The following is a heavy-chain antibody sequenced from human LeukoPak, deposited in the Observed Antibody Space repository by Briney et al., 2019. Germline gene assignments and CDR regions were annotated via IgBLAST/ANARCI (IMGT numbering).Heavy chain of an antibody. D-gene: IGHD1-26*01. CDR2: ISAYNGNT. Sequence: ASVKVSCKASGYTFTSYAMNWVRQAPGQGLEWMGWISAYNGNTNYAQKLQGRVTMTTDTSTSTAYMELRSLRSDDTAVYYCARHNDPDKWELLAVDYWGQGTLVTVSS. J-gene: IGHJ4*02. CDR3: ARHNDPDKWELLAVDY. CDR1: GYTFTSYA. V-gene: IGHV1-18*01.